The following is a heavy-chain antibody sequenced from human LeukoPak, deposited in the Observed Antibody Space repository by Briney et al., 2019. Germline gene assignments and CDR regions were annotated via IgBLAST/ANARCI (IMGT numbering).Heavy chain of an antibody. J-gene: IGHJ3*01. CDR3: ARDPVSNGGVFDL. CDR2: INQSGST. CDR1: GGSFSGYY. Sequence: SETLSLTCAVYGGSFSGYYWSWIRQPPGKGLEWIGEINQSGSTNYNPSLKSRVTISVDTSKNQFSLKLSSVTAADTAVYYCARDPVSNGGVFDLWGQGTMVTVSS. D-gene: IGHD2/OR15-2a*01. V-gene: IGHV4-34*01.